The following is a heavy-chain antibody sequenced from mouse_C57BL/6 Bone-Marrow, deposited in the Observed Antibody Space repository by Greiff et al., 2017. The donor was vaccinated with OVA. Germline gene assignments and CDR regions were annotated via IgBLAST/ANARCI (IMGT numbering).Heavy chain of an antibody. J-gene: IGHJ4*01. D-gene: IGHD1-1*01. CDR2: IWRGGST. Sequence: VKLVESGPGLVQPSQSLSITCTVSGFSLTSYGVHWVRQSPGKGLEWLGVIWRGGSTDYNAAFMSRLSITKDNSKSQVFFKMNSLQADDTAIYYCAKPLYGPYYAMDYWGQGTSVTVSS. CDR1: GFSLTSYG. CDR3: AKPLYGPYYAMDY. V-gene: IGHV2-5*01.